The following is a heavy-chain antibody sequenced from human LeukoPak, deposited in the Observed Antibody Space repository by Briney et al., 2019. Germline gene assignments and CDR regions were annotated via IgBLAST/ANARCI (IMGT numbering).Heavy chain of an antibody. V-gene: IGHV4-59*12. CDR1: GDSISSYY. J-gene: IGHJ4*02. CDR3: ARGQRWLGSNY. D-gene: IGHD3-22*01. Sequence: SETLSLTCTVSGDSISSYYWSWIRQPPGKGLEWIGYIYYSGSTNYNPSLKSRVTISVDTSKNQFSLKLSSVTVADTAVYYCARGQRWLGSNYWGQGTLVTVSS. CDR2: IYYSGST.